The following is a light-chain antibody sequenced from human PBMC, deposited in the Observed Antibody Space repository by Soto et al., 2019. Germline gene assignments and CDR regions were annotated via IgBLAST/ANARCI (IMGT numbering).Light chain of an antibody. J-gene: IGLJ3*02. V-gene: IGLV2-14*01. CDR2: EVS. CDR3: SSYRSGSVVL. CDR1: SSDGGGYNY. Sequence: QSALTQPASVSGSPGQSITISCTGTSSDGGGYNYVSWYQQHPGKAPKLKIYEVSYRPSGVSARFSGSKFQNTASLAISGLQAEDEADYYCSSYRSGSVVLFGGGTMVIVL.